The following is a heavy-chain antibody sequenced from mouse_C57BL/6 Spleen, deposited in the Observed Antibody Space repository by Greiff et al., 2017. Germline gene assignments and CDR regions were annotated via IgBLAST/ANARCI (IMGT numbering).Heavy chain of an antibody. Sequence: QVQLKESGAELARPGASVKLSCKASGYTFTSYGISWVKQRTGQGLEWIGEIYPRSGNTYYNEKFKGKATLTADKSSSTAYMELRSLTSEDSAVYFCARSLYGSSYRYFDVWGTGTTVTVSS. CDR1: GYTFTSYG. CDR3: ARSLYGSSYRYFDV. CDR2: IYPRSGNT. D-gene: IGHD1-1*01. J-gene: IGHJ1*03. V-gene: IGHV1-81*01.